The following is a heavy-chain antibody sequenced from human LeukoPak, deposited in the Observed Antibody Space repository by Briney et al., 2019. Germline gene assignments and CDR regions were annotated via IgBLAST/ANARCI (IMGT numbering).Heavy chain of an antibody. CDR2: IYHSGST. CDR3: ARDSSTLLTGPIRAFDI. V-gene: IGHV4-4*02. D-gene: IGHD1-1*01. CDR1: GGSISSSNW. J-gene: IGHJ3*02. Sequence: PSGTLSLTCAVSGGSISSSNWWSWVRQPPGKGLEWIGEIYHSGSTNYNPSLKGRVTISIDTSKNQFSLKLTSVTAADTAVYYCARDSSTLLTGPIRAFDIWGQGTMVTVSS.